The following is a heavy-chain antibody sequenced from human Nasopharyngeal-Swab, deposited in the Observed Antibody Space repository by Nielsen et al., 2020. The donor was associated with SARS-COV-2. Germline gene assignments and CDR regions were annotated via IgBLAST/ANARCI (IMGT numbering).Heavy chain of an antibody. Sequence: SCAASGFRFSEYYMSWIRQAPGKGLEWISDISSSGSITHYADSMKGRFTISRDNAKKSLYLQMNSLRAEDTAVYYCARGVETIHHWGQGSLVTVSS. V-gene: IGHV3-11*04. J-gene: IGHJ1*01. CDR2: ISSSGSIT. CDR3: ARGVETIHH. D-gene: IGHD5-24*01. CDR1: GFRFSEYY.